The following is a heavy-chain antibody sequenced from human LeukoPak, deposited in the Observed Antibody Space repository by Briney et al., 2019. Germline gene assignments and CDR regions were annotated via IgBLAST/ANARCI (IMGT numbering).Heavy chain of an antibody. CDR1: GYTFTSYG. J-gene: IGHJ4*02. D-gene: IGHD1-1*01. CDR3: ASFSPTTVTFDY. Sequence: ASVKVSCKASGYTFTSYGISWVRQAPGQGLEWMGWISTHNGNTNYAQKLQGRVTMTTDTSTSTAYMELRSLRSDDTAVYHCASFSPTTVTFDYWGQGTLVTVSS. V-gene: IGHV1-18*01. CDR2: ISTHNGNT.